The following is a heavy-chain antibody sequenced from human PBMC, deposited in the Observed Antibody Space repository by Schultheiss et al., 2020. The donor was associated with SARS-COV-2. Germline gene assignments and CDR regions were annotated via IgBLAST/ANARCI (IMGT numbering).Heavy chain of an antibody. D-gene: IGHD4-17*01. CDR1: GFSLSTSGV. J-gene: IGHJ6*02. CDR2: INHSGST. CDR3: AREDYVPLYYYYGMDV. V-gene: IGHV4-38-2*02. Sequence: SGPTLVKPTQTLTLTCTFSGFSLSTSGVCVSWIRQPPGKGLEWIGEINHSGSTNYNPSLKSRVTISVDTSKNQFSLKLSSVTAADTAVYYCAREDYVPLYYYYGMDVWGQGTLVTVSS.